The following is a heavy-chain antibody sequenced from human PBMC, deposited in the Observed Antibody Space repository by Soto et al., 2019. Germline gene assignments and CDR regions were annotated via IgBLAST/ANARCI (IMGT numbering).Heavy chain of an antibody. CDR2: IYHSGST. J-gene: IGHJ6*02. V-gene: IGHV4-4*02. CDR1: GGSISSSNW. D-gene: IGHD3-10*01. CDR3: ASSGSGIYYGMDV. Sequence: SETLSLTCAVSGGSISSSNWWSWVRQPPGKGLEWIGEIYHSGSTNYNPSLKSRVTISVDKSKNQLSLKLSSVTAADTAVYYCASSGSGIYYGMDVWGQGTPVTSP.